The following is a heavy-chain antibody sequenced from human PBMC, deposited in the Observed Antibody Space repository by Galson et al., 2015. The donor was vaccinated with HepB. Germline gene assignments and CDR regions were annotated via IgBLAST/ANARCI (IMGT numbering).Heavy chain of an antibody. D-gene: IGHD5-18*01. Sequence: SLRLSCAASGFTFSSYAMSWVRQAPGKGLEWVSAISGSGGSTYYADSVKGRFTISRDNSKNTLYLQMNSLRAEDTAVYYCAKDLGYSYGYHDYWGQGTLVTVSS. V-gene: IGHV3-23*01. CDR2: ISGSGGST. CDR1: GFTFSSYA. J-gene: IGHJ4*02. CDR3: AKDLGYSYGYHDY.